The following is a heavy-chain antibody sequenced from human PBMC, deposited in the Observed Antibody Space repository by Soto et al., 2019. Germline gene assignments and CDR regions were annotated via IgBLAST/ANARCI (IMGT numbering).Heavy chain of an antibody. V-gene: IGHV3-30-3*01. J-gene: IGHJ4*02. Sequence: QVQLVESGGGVVQPGRSLRLSRAASGFTFSSNAMHWVRQAPGKGLEWVAVMSYDGSNEYYADSVKGRFTISRDNSKNTLYLQMNSLRAEDTAVYYCARDSILSGTTRPPPLDYWGQGTLVTVSS. D-gene: IGHD4-17*01. CDR3: ARDSILSGTTRPPPLDY. CDR1: GFTFSSNA. CDR2: MSYDGSNE.